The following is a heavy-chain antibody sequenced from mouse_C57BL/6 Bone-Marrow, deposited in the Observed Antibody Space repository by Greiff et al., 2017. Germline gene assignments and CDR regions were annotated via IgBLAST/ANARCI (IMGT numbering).Heavy chain of an antibody. V-gene: IGHV5-2*01. CDR1: EYEFPSHD. Sequence: EVQGVESGGGLVQPGESLKLSCESNEYEFPSHDMSWVRKTPEKRLEFVAAINSDGGSTSYPATMERRFIISRDTTKKTLYRQMNSRRLEDTAWDYWARQEEGGGFAYWGQGTLVTVSA. CDR2: INSDGGST. CDR3: ARQEEGGGFAY. J-gene: IGHJ3*01.